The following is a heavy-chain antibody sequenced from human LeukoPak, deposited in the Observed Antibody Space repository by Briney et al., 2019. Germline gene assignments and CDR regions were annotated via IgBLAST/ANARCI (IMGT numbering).Heavy chain of an antibody. V-gene: IGHV3-9*01. CDR1: GFTFSSYG. D-gene: IGHD6-13*01. Sequence: PGGSLRLSCAASGFTFSSYGMSWVRQAPGKGLEWVSGISWNSGSIGYADSVKGRFTISRDNAKNSLYLQMNSLRAEDTALYYCAKVRNRKQQLFGFDPWGQGTLVTVSS. J-gene: IGHJ5*02. CDR3: AKVRNRKQQLFGFDP. CDR2: ISWNSGSI.